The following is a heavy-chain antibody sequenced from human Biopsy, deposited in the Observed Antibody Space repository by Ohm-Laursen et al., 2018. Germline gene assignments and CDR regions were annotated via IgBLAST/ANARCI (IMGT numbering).Heavy chain of an antibody. D-gene: IGHD7-27*01. CDR3: ARLTGDPSY. CDR2: IYYAVHT. CDR1: GGSIKSYY. V-gene: IGHV4-59*01. Sequence: SETLSLTCTVSGGSIKSYYWNWIRQSPGKGLEWIGFIYYAVHTNYNPSLKSRATISVDTSKNQFSLKVISVTAADTAVYYCARLTGDPSYWGQGILVTVSS. J-gene: IGHJ4*02.